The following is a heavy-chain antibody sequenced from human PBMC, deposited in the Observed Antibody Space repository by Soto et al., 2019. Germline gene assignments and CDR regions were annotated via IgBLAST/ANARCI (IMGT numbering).Heavy chain of an antibody. Sequence: EVQLVESGGGLVKPGVSLRLSCAASGFTFNTYSMNWVRQAPGKGLEWVPSISSSSSSSYIYYADSVKGRFTISRDNAKNSLYLKMNSLRAEDKAVYYCARGHYYDSSGYYDYWGQGTLVTVSS. D-gene: IGHD3-22*01. CDR1: GFTFNTYS. V-gene: IGHV3-21*06. J-gene: IGHJ4*02. CDR3: ARGHYYDSSGYYDY. CDR2: ISSSSSSSYI.